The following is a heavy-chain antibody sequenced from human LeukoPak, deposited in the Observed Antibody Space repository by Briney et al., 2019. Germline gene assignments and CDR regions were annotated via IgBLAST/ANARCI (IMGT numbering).Heavy chain of an antibody. CDR1: GFTFSSYW. Sequence: GGSLRLSCAASGFTFSSYWMSWVRQAPGKGLEWVANIKQDGSGKYYVDSVKGRFTISRDNAKNSLYLQMNSLRAEDTAVYYCARGEVTMVRGVIIDYYGMDVWGQGTTVTVSS. J-gene: IGHJ6*02. CDR2: IKQDGSGK. V-gene: IGHV3-7*01. CDR3: ARGEVTMVRGVIIDYYGMDV. D-gene: IGHD3-10*01.